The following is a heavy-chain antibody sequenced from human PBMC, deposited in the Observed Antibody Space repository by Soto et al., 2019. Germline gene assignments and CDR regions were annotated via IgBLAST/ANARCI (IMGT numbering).Heavy chain of an antibody. CDR2: ITYDGNTI. CDR3: AAELGNSGYDGHDY. V-gene: IGHV3-30-3*01. Sequence: QVQLVESGGGVVQPGGSLRLSCAASGFSFSSCAMHWVRQPPGKGLEWVAVITYDGNTIHYADSVKGRFTISRDNSKNTLYLQMNSLRAEDTAVYYCAAELGNSGYDGHDYWGQGTLVTVSS. D-gene: IGHD5-12*01. CDR1: GFSFSSCA. J-gene: IGHJ4*02.